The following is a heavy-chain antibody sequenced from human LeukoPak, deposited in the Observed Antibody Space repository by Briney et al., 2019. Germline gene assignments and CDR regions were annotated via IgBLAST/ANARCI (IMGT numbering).Heavy chain of an antibody. Sequence: PGTSLRLSCAASGFTFSSYGMRWVRQAPGKGLEWVAVISYDRSNKYYADYVKGRFTISRDNSKNTLYLQMNGLRAEDTAVYYCAKHQAGYCSGGYCGDPFDYWSQGTLVTVSS. J-gene: IGHJ4*02. V-gene: IGHV3-30*18. CDR3: AKHQAGYCSGGYCGDPFDY. CDR2: ISYDRSNK. CDR1: GFTFSSYG. D-gene: IGHD2-15*01.